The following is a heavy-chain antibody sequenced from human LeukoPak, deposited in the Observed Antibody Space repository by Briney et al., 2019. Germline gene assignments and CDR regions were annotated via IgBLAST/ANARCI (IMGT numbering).Heavy chain of an antibody. CDR3: ARDHNFSCLDY. Sequence: GGSLRLSCAASGFPFRSYAMNWVRQAPGKGLEWVSSISSSGTYIFYADSVKGRFTISRDNAKNSLYLQMNSLRAEDTAVYYCARDHNFSCLDYWGQGTLVTVSS. V-gene: IGHV3-21*01. D-gene: IGHD1-20*01. J-gene: IGHJ4*02. CDR1: GFPFRSYA. CDR2: ISSSGTYI.